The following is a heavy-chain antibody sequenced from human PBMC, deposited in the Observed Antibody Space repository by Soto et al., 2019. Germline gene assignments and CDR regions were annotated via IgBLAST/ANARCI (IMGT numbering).Heavy chain of an antibody. Sequence: PSQTLSLTCAISGDSVSSQSSAWNWIRQSPSRGLEWLGRTYYTPRWYYDYELSVKSRITISPDTSKNQFSLQLNSVTPEDTAVYFCAGGPSLTGSFFDSWGQGTLVTVSS. V-gene: IGHV6-1*01. CDR1: GDSVSSQSSA. J-gene: IGHJ4*02. D-gene: IGHD3-9*01. CDR2: TYYTPRWYY. CDR3: AGGPSLTGSFFDS.